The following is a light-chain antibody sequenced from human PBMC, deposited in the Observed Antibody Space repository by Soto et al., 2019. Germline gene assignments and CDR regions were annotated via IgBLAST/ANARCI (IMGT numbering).Light chain of an antibody. Sequence: EIVLTQSPGTLALSPGERAALSCRASQNLGSGYLAWYQQKPGQAPRILIYAASSRATGIPDRFSGSGSGTDFTLSISRLEPEDFAVYYCQQYDTSPRTFGQGTKVDIK. CDR3: QQYDTSPRT. V-gene: IGKV3-20*01. CDR1: QNLGSGY. J-gene: IGKJ1*01. CDR2: AAS.